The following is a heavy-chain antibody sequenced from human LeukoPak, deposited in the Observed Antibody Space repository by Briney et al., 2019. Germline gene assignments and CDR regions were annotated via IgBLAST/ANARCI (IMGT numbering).Heavy chain of an antibody. CDR3: ARSPRDGYTYGVDDL. CDR2: INPSGGST. CDR1: GYTFTSYY. J-gene: IGHJ3*01. Sequence: ASVKVSCKASGYTFTSYYMHWVRQAPGQGLEWMGIINPSGGSTSYAQKFQGRVTMTRDTSTSTVYMELSSLRSEDTAVYYWARSPRDGYTYGVDDLWGQGTMVTVSS. V-gene: IGHV1-46*01. D-gene: IGHD5-24*01.